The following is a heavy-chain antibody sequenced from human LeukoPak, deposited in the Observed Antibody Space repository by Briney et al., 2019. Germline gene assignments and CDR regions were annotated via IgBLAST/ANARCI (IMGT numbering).Heavy chain of an antibody. CDR1: GFTFSDYF. CDR2: ITSSGATT. CDR3: ARGDEGDTTVLRGGYFDY. V-gene: IGHV3-11*04. Sequence: GGSLRLSCTGSGFTFSDYFMTWICQAPGKGLEYISFITSSGATTYYADSVKGRFTISRDNAKNSLYLQVDSLRAEDTAVYYCARGDEGDTTVLRGGYFDYWGQGTLVTVSS. J-gene: IGHJ4*02. D-gene: IGHD4-17*01.